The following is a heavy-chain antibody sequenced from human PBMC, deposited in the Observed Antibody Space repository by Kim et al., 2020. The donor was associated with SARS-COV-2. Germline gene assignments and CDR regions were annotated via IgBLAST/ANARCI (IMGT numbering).Heavy chain of an antibody. Sequence: SETLSLTCTVSGGPISSGGYYWSWIRQHPGKGLEWIGYIYYSGSTYNHPSLKSRVTISVDPSKNQFSLKLSSVTAADTAVYYCARAREEPEYYFDYWGQGTLVTVSS. CDR1: GGPISSGGYY. V-gene: IGHV4-31*03. D-gene: IGHD1-26*01. CDR2: IYYSGST. CDR3: ARAREEPEYYFDY. J-gene: IGHJ4*02.